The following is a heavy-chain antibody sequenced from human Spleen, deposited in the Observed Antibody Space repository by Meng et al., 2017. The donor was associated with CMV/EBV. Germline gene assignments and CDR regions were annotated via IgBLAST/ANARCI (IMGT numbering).Heavy chain of an antibody. V-gene: IGHV4-61*01. CDR3: ARDRHYDTSPPSDFDY. CDR2: IYYSGST. CDR1: GGSISSNYCY. J-gene: IGHJ4*02. D-gene: IGHD3-22*01. Sequence: SETLSLTCTVSGGSISSNYCYWGWIRQPPGKGLDWIGYIYYSGSTNYNPSLKSRVTISIDTSNNGFSLRLSSVTAADTAVYYCARDRHYDTSPPSDFDYWGQGTLVTVSS.